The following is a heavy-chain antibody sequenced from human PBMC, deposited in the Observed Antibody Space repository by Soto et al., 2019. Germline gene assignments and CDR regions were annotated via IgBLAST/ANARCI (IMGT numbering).Heavy chain of an antibody. Sequence: GASVKVSCKASGYTFSNYGISWVRQAPGQGLEWMGWISAYNGNTNYAQKLQGRVTMTTDTSTSTAYMELRSLRSDDTAVYYCARAREWLVPEYEYWFDPWGQGTLVTVSS. CDR3: ARAREWLVPEYEYWFDP. CDR1: GYTFSNYG. D-gene: IGHD6-19*01. V-gene: IGHV1-18*01. CDR2: ISAYNGNT. J-gene: IGHJ5*02.